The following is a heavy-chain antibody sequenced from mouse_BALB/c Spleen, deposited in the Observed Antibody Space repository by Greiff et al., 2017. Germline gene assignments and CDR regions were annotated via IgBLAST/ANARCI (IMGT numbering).Heavy chain of an antibody. CDR2: IYPGSGNT. CDR1: GYTFTDYY. CDR3: ARSTSYYAMDY. Sequence: VQLQQSGPELVKPGASVKISCKASGYTFTDYYINWVKQKPGQGFEWIGWIYPGSGNTKYNEKFKGKATLTVDTSSSTAYMQLSSLTSEDTAVYYCARSTSYYAMDYWGQGTSVTVSS. V-gene: IGHV1-84*02. J-gene: IGHJ4*01.